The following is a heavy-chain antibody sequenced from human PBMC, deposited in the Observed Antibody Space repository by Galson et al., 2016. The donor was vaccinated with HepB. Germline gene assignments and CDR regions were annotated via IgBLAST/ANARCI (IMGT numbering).Heavy chain of an antibody. V-gene: IGHV5-51*01. CDR2: IYLGDSDT. Sequence: QSGAEVKKPGESLKISCKGSRYSITSYWIGWVRQMPGKGLEWMGIIYLGDSDTRYSPSFQGQVTISADKSISTAYLQWSSLKASDTAIYYCASPRCATNCYLDYWGQGTLVTVSS. CDR1: RYSITSYW. J-gene: IGHJ4*02. D-gene: IGHD2-2*01. CDR3: ASPRCATNCYLDY.